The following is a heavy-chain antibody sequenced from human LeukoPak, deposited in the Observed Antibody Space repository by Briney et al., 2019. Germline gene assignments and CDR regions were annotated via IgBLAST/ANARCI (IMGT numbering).Heavy chain of an antibody. Sequence: GGSLRLSCAASGFIFSNYGMHWVRQAPGKGLEWVAFIRYDGSNKYYADSVKGRFTISRDNSKNTLYLQMNSLRAEDTAVYYCAKGSKEVLFTRDHYMDVWGKGTTVTMSS. D-gene: IGHD3-3*01. J-gene: IGHJ6*03. CDR1: GFIFSNYG. CDR3: AKGSKEVLFTRDHYMDV. CDR2: IRYDGSNK. V-gene: IGHV3-30*02.